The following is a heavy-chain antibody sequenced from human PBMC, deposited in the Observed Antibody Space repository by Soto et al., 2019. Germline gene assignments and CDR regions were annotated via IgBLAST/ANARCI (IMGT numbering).Heavy chain of an antibody. Sequence: SETLSVTCAVSGGSISSGGYSWSWIRQPPGKGLEWIGYIYHSGSTYYNPSLKSRVTISVDRSKNQFSLKLSSVTAADTAVYYCARGGCSGGSCYDGPFFDYWGQGTLVTVSS. CDR2: IYHSGST. CDR1: GGSISSGGYS. D-gene: IGHD2-15*01. J-gene: IGHJ4*02. CDR3: ARGGCSGGSCYDGPFFDY. V-gene: IGHV4-30-2*01.